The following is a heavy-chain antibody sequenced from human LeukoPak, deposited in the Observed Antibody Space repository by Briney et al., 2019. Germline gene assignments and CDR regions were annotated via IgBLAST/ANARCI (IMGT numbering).Heavy chain of an antibody. CDR1: GGSISSYY. Sequence: SQTLSLTCTVSGGSISSYYWSWIRQPPGKGLEWIGYIYYSGSTNYNPSLKSRVTISVDTSKNQFSLKLSSVTAADTAVYYCARDSASNYYYYGMDVWGQGTTVTVSS. J-gene: IGHJ6*02. V-gene: IGHV4-59*01. D-gene: IGHD2-15*01. CDR3: ARDSASNYYYYGMDV. CDR2: IYYSGST.